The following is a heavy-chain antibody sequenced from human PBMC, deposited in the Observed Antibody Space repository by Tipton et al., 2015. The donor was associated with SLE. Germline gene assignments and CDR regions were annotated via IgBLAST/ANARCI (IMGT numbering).Heavy chain of an antibody. Sequence: GSLRLSCAASGFTFSNYWMHWVRQAPGKGLVWVSRINSDGSSTSYADSVKGLFTTSRDNAENTLYLQMNSLRAEDTAVYYCARERTAVIYYYYYRDVWGRGTKLTVSS. J-gene: IGHJ6*03. D-gene: IGHD4-11*01. V-gene: IGHV3-74*01. CDR3: ARERTAVIYYYYYRDV. CDR2: INSDGSST. CDR1: GFTFSNYW.